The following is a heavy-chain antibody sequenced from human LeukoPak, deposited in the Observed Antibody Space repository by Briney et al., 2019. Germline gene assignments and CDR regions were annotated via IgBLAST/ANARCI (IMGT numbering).Heavy chain of an antibody. J-gene: IGHJ4*02. CDR2: IDPSDSYT. CDR3: ARHPNQTYDDTTTYTY. D-gene: IGHD2/OR15-2a*01. Sequence: GESLRISCKGSGYSFTNYWINWVRQLPGKGLEWMGKIDPSDSYTNYSPSFQGHVTISADKSISTAYLQWSSLKASDTAMYYCARHPNQTYDDTTTYTYWGQGTLVTVSS. CDR1: GYSFTNYW. V-gene: IGHV5-10-1*01.